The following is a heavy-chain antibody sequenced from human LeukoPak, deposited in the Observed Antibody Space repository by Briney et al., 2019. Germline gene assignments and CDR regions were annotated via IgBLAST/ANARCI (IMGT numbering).Heavy chain of an antibody. D-gene: IGHD6-13*01. J-gene: IGHJ4*02. CDR3: ARGRLAGYSSSSDFDY. V-gene: IGHV3-21*01. CDR1: GLTFSSYS. Sequence: GGSLRLSCAASGLTFSSYSVNWVRQAPGKALEWVSCISSSSSYIYYADSVKGRFTISRDNANNSLYLQMNSLKAEDTAVYYCARGRLAGYSSSSDFDYWGQGTQVTVSS. CDR2: ISSSSSYI.